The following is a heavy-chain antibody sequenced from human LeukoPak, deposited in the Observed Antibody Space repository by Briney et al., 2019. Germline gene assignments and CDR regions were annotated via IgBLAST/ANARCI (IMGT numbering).Heavy chain of an antibody. J-gene: IGHJ6*02. Sequence: PSETLSLTCAVYGGSFSGYYWSWIRQPPGKGLEWIGEINHSGSTNYNPSLKSRVTISVDTSKNQFSLKLSSVTAADTAVYYCARDGKTYYGDYPWDYGMDVWGQGTTVTVSS. V-gene: IGHV4-34*09. CDR1: GGSFSGYY. CDR2: INHSGST. D-gene: IGHD4-17*01. CDR3: ARDGKTYYGDYPWDYGMDV.